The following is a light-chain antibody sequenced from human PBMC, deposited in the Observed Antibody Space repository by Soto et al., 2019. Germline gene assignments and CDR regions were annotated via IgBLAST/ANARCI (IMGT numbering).Light chain of an antibody. CDR2: GAS. V-gene: IGKV3-15*01. Sequence: MTQSPSTLSASVGDRVTITCRASQSISTNLAWYQQKPGQAPRLLIYGASTRATGVPTRFSGSGSGTEFTLTLSSLRPEDFAVYYCQQYNDWPPRRTFGQGTKVDVK. CDR1: QSISTN. J-gene: IGKJ1*01. CDR3: QQYNDWPPRRT.